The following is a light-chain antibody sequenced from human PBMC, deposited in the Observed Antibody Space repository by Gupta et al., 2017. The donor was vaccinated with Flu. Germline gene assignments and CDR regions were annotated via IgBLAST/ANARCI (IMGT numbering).Light chain of an antibody. CDR1: QSVQSNF. CDR2: GAS. Sequence: GTLSLSPGERATLFCRASQSVQSNFLAWYQQKPGQAPRLLMSGASYRATGIPDRFSGSGSGTEFTLTISSREPGDFGVYYCQHWGSIPFIFGHGTKVDVK. CDR3: QHWGSIPFI. J-gene: IGKJ3*01. V-gene: IGKV3-20*01.